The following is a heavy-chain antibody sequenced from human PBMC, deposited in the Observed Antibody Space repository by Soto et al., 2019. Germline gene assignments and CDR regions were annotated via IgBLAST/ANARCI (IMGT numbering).Heavy chain of an antibody. J-gene: IGHJ3*02. CDR2: IYYSGST. Sequence: QVQLQESGPGLVKPSQTLSLTCTVSGGSISSGAYYWNWIRQPPGKGLEGIGYIYYSGSTNYNPSLKSRVTVSVDTSKYHCSRKIFSVTVAGPAVDYCATLSIFGLPEAFDIWVQGTMVTVSS. CDR1: GGSISSGAYY. D-gene: IGHD3-3*01. CDR3: ATLSIFGLPEAFDI. V-gene: IGHV4-30-4*01.